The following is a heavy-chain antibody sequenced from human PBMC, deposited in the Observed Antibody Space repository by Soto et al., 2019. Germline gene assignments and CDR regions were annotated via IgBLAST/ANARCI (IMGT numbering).Heavy chain of an antibody. Sequence: PGGSLRLSCAASGFTFSDYYMRWIRQAPGKGLEWVSYISSSSSYTNYADSVKGRFTISRDNAKNSLYLQMNSLRAEDTAVYYCASVPHFGDYAWFDPWGQGTLVTVSS. J-gene: IGHJ5*02. CDR1: GFTFSDYY. V-gene: IGHV3-11*06. D-gene: IGHD4-17*01. CDR3: ASVPHFGDYAWFDP. CDR2: ISSSSSYT.